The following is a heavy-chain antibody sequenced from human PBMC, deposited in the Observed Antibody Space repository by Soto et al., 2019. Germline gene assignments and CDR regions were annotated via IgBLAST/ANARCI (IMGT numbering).Heavy chain of an antibody. J-gene: IGHJ6*02. D-gene: IGHD6-19*01. CDR1: GGSVSSGSYY. CDR2: IYYSGST. CDR3: ARGVIAVAGTGYYYYGMDV. Sequence: SETLSLTCTVSGGSVSSGSYYWSWIRQPPGKGLEWIGYIYYSGSTNYNHSLKSRVTISVDTSKNQFSLKLSSVTAADTAVYYCARGVIAVAGTGYYYYGMDVWGQGTTVTVSS. V-gene: IGHV4-61*01.